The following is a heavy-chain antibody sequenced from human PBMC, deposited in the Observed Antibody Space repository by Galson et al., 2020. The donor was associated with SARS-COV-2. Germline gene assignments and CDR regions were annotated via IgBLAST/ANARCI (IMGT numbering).Heavy chain of an antibody. CDR3: ATVKKGPRRGWYGLGPYCDCYGMDV. D-gene: IGHD6-19*01. CDR2: FDPDDGET. V-gene: IGHV1-24*01. Sequence: GESLKISCKVSGYTLTELSMHWVRQAPGKGLEWLGGFDPDDGETIYAQKFQGRVTMTEDTSTDTAYMELSSLRSEDTAVYYWATVKKGPRRGWYGLGPYCDCYGMDVWGQGTTVTVSS. CDR1: GYTLTELS. J-gene: IGHJ6*02.